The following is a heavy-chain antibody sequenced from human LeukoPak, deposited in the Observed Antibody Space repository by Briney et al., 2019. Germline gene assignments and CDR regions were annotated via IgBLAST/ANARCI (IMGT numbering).Heavy chain of an antibody. V-gene: IGHV1-46*01. J-gene: IGHJ5*02. CDR3: ARENDYGNNWFDP. Sequence: ASVKVSCKASGYSFSSYYMHWVRQAPGQGLEWMGIINPSGGSTTYAQKFQGRVTMTRDTSTRTVYMELSSLRSDDTAVYYCARENDYGNNWFDPWGQGTLVTVSS. CDR2: INPSGGST. CDR1: GYSFSSYY. D-gene: IGHD4-17*01.